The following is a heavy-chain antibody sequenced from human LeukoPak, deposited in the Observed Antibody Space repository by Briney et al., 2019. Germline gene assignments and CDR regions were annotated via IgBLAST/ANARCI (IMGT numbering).Heavy chain of an antibody. CDR3: ARDPIAARLMQVGGTFDP. Sequence: GRSLRLSCAASGFTFSTYAMHWVRQAPGKGLEWVAVISYDGSNKYYADSVKGRFTISRDNSKNTLYLQMNSLRAEDTAVYYCARDPIAARLMQVGGTFDPWGQGTLVTVSS. CDR2: ISYDGSNK. V-gene: IGHV3-30-3*01. D-gene: IGHD6-6*01. CDR1: GFTFSTYA. J-gene: IGHJ5*02.